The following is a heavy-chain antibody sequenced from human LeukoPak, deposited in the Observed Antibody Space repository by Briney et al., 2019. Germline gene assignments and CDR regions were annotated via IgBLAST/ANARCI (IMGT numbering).Heavy chain of an antibody. CDR1: GYTFTGYY. J-gene: IGHJ4*02. CDR2: INPNSGGT. CDR3: ARGRSSGWYGDYFDY. V-gene: IGHV1-2*02. Sequence: VASVKVSCKASGYTFTGYYMHWVRQAPGQGLEWMGWINPNSGGTNYAQKFQGRVTMTRDTSISTAYMELSRLRSDDTAVYYCARGRSSGWYGDYFDYWGQGTLVTVSS. D-gene: IGHD6-19*01.